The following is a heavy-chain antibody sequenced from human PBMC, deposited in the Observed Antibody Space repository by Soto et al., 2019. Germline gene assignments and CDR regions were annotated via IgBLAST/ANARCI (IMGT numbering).Heavy chain of an antibody. CDR3: ARASRGGATPYGMDV. Sequence: ALVKVSCKASGYSFTDYHIHWVRQAPGQGLEWLGWINPNSGGTNYAQKFQGWVTMTRDTSISTAYMELSRLRSDDTAVYYCARASRGGATPYGMDVWGQGTTVTVSS. V-gene: IGHV1-2*04. CDR2: INPNSGGT. J-gene: IGHJ6*02. D-gene: IGHD1-26*01. CDR1: GYSFTDYH.